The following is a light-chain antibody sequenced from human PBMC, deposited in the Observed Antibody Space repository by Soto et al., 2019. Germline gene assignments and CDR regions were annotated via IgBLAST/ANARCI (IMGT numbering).Light chain of an antibody. CDR2: DAS. Sequence: EIVLTQSPATLSLSPGERATLSCTASQSVSSYLAWYQQKPGQAPRLLIYDASNRATGVPARFSGSGSGTEFTLTISGLQSEDFALYYCQQYQDLWTFGQGTKVDI. CDR3: QQYQDLWT. J-gene: IGKJ1*01. CDR1: QSVSSY. V-gene: IGKV3-11*01.